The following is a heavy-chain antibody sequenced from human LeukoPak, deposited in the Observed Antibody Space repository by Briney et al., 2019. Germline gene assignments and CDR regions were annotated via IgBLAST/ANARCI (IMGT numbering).Heavy chain of an antibody. J-gene: IGHJ4*02. CDR3: ARGRYTAMVMYYFDY. V-gene: IGHV3-30-3*01. CDR2: ISYDGSNK. CDR1: GFTFSSYA. Sequence: GGSLRLSCAASGFTFSSYAMHWVRQAPGKGLEWVAVISYDGSNKYYADSVKGRFTISRDNSKNTLYLQMNSLRAEDTAVYYCARGRYTAMVMYYFDYWGQGTLVTVSS. D-gene: IGHD5-18*01.